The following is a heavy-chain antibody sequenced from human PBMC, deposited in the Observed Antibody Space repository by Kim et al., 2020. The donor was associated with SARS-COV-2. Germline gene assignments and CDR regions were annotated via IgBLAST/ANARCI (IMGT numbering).Heavy chain of an antibody. Sequence: SETLSLTCTVSGGSISSGGYYWSWIRQHPGKGLEWIGYIYYSGSTYYNPSLKSRVTISVDTSKNQFSLKLSSVTAADTAVYYCARDAVTTRFVFDYWGQGTLVTVSS. J-gene: IGHJ4*02. V-gene: IGHV4-31*03. CDR1: GGSISSGGYY. D-gene: IGHD4-17*01. CDR3: ARDAVTTRFVFDY. CDR2: IYYSGST.